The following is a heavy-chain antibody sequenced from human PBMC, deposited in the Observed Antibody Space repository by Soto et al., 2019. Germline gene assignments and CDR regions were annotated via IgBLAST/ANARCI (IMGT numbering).Heavy chain of an antibody. V-gene: IGHV3-48*01. CDR1: GFTFGTYS. CDR3: ARDAPYTNSWFPSYCMDV. D-gene: IGHD6-13*01. Sequence: EVQLVESGGDLVQQGGSLTLSCAASGFTFGTYSMTWVRQAPGKGLEWVAYIDSSVTTIYYPDLVNGRFTISRDNAKNSLYLQMNSLRAEDTAVYYCARDAPYTNSWFPSYCMDVWGRGTTVTVS. J-gene: IGHJ6*03. CDR2: IDSSVTTI.